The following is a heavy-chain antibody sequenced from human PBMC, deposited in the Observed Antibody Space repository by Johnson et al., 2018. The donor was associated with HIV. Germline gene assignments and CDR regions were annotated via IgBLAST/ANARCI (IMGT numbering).Heavy chain of an antibody. D-gene: IGHD3-10*01. V-gene: IGHV3-23*04. CDR2: ISCSGGST. CDR1: GFTFSSYA. Sequence: VQLVESGGGVVQPGGSLRLSCAASGFTFSSYAMSWVRQAPGKGLEWVSAISCSGGSTYYAASVKGRFTISRDNSKNTLYLQMNSLRAEDTAVYYCAKAMSPMVRGNIWGQGTMVTVSS. CDR3: AKAMSPMVRGNI. J-gene: IGHJ3*02.